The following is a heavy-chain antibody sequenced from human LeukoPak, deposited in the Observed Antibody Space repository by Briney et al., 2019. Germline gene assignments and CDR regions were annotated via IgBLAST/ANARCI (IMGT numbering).Heavy chain of an antibody. CDR1: GFTFSSYW. V-gene: IGHV3-7*03. Sequence: GGSLRLSCAASGFTFSSYWMSWVRQAPGKGLEWVANIKQDGSEKYYVDSVKGRFTISRDNAKNSLYLQMNSLRAEDTAVYYCAKDGQYDFRDLDYWGQGTLVTVSS. J-gene: IGHJ4*02. CDR2: IKQDGSEK. CDR3: AKDGQYDFRDLDY. D-gene: IGHD3-3*01.